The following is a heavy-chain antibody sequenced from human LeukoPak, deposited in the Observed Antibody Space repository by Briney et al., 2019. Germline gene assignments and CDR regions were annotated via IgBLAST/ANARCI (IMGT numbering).Heavy chain of an antibody. J-gene: IGHJ4*02. D-gene: IGHD2-21*02. CDR3: AHRDVGDDTFDY. V-gene: IGHV2-5*02. CDR2: IYWDDDK. CDR1: GFSLSSSEVG. Sequence: SGPTLVNXTQTLTLTCTFSGFSLSSSEVGVGWIRQPPGKALEWLALIYWDDDKRYSPSLKSRLTITKDTSKYQVVLTMTNMDPVDTATYYCAHRDVGDDTFDYWGQGTLVTVSS.